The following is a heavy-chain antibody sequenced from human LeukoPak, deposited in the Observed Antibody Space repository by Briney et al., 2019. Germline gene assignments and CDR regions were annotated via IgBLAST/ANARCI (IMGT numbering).Heavy chain of an antibody. J-gene: IGHJ4*02. V-gene: IGHV3-30*18. CDR2: ISYDGSKQ. CDR3: SKDRAWGLDY. Sequence: PGRSLRLSCAASGFTFRVNGMHWVRQVPGKGLDWVTFISYDGSKQYYAYSMKRLFTISRDNSKNTLYLQMSSLTIEDTAIYYCSKDRAWGLDYWGQGTQVTVSS. CDR1: GFTFRVNG. D-gene: IGHD7-27*01.